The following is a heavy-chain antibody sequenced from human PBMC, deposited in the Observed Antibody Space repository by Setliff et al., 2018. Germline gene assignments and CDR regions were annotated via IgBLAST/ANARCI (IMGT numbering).Heavy chain of an antibody. CDR3: ARDTRDRYDSSGHYLSLDY. Sequence: SVKVSCKASGYIFAGYYMHWVRQTPGQGLEWMGRIIPVFRTAKYAQKFQGRVTITADESTRTAYMEMSSLGSEDTAIFYCARDTRDRYDSSGHYLSLDYWGQGTLVTVSS. V-gene: IGHV1-69*13. J-gene: IGHJ4*02. CDR1: GYIFAGYY. D-gene: IGHD3-22*01. CDR2: IIPVFRTA.